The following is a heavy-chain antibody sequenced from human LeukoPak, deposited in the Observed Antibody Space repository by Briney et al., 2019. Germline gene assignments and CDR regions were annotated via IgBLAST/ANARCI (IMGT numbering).Heavy chain of an antibody. D-gene: IGHD5-18*01. Sequence: PSETLSLTCAVSGGSISTYYWSWIRQPPGKGLEWIGYIHYSGSSNYNPSLKSRVTISLDTSKNQFSLKLSSVTAADTAVYYCARGQKYTSGYTVTELGSRYFDYWGQGALVTVSS. CDR1: GGSISTYY. V-gene: IGHV4-59*01. J-gene: IGHJ4*02. CDR3: ARGQKYTSGYTVTELGSRYFDY. CDR2: IHYSGSS.